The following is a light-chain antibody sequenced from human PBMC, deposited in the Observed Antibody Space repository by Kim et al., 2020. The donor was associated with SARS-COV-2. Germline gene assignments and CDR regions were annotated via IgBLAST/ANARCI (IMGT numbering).Light chain of an antibody. J-gene: IGKJ5*01. CDR2: GAS. Sequence: EIVLTQSPGTLSLSPGERATLSCRASQSVSSSYLAWYRQKPGQAPRLLIYGASSRATGIPDRFSGSVSGTDFTLTISRLEPEDFAVYYCQQYGSSPPITFGQGTRLEIK. CDR3: QQYGSSPPIT. CDR1: QSVSSSY. V-gene: IGKV3-20*01.